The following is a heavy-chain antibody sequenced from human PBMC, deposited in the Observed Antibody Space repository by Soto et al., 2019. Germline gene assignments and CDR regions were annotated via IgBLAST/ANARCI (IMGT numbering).Heavy chain of an antibody. CDR2: ISGSGGST. CDR3: AKWSLRVLEWLASKTYYYYGMDV. J-gene: IGHJ6*02. D-gene: IGHD3-3*01. Sequence: GGSLRLSCAASGFTFSSYAMSWVRQAPGKGLEWVSAISGSGGSTYYADSVKGRFTISRDNSKNTLYLQMNSLRAEDTAVYYCAKWSLRVLEWLASKTYYYYGMDVWGQGTTVTVSS. V-gene: IGHV3-23*01. CDR1: GFTFSSYA.